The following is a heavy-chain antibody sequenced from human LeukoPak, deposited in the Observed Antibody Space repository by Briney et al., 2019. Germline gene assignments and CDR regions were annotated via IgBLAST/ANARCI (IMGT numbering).Heavy chain of an antibody. Sequence: SETLSLTCSVPGGSISSSAYYWSWIRQPPGKGLEWIGYIYYSGSTNYNPSLKSRVTISVDTSKNQFSLKLSSVTAADTAVYYCARAREGVQLWSPYYYYYYYMDVWGKGTTVTVSS. D-gene: IGHD5-18*01. CDR3: ARAREGVQLWSPYYYYYYYMDV. CDR1: GGSISSSAYY. CDR2: IYYSGST. J-gene: IGHJ6*03. V-gene: IGHV4-61*08.